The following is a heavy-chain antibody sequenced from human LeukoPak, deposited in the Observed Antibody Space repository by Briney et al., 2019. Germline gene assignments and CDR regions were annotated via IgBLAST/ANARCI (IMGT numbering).Heavy chain of an antibody. V-gene: IGHV3-33*01. D-gene: IGHD6-19*01. CDR2: VWFDGSNK. CDR1: GFTFSNYD. Sequence: GGSLRLSCAASGFTFSNYDMHWVRQAPGKGLEWVAVVWFDGSNKFYADSVKGRFTISRDNSKNTLYLQMNSLRAEDTAVYYCASSAGALIDCWGQGTLVIVSS. CDR3: ASSAGALIDC. J-gene: IGHJ4*02.